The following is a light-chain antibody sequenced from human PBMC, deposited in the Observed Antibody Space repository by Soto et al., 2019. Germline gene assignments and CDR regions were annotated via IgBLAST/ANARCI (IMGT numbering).Light chain of an antibody. V-gene: IGLV2-14*01. Sequence: QSALTQPASGSGSPGQSITISCTGTSSDVGGYNYVSWYQQHPGKAPKLMIYAVSNRPSGVSTRFSGSKSGNTASLTISGLQAEDEADYHCSSYTTSSTLLYVFGTGTKVTVL. CDR3: SSYTTSSTLLYV. CDR1: SSDVGGYNY. J-gene: IGLJ1*01. CDR2: AVS.